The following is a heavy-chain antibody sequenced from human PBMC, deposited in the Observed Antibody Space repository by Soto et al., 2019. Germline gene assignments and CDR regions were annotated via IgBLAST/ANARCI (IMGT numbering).Heavy chain of an antibody. CDR3: ARAGDCSGGSCWGNFDS. V-gene: IGHV4-61*01. CDR2: MFSSGSA. J-gene: IGHJ4*02. CDR1: GVSVSSGSDY. D-gene: IGHD2-15*01. Sequence: QVHLRESGPGLVKPSETLSLTCTVSGVSVSSGSDYWTWFRQPPGRRLEWIGYMFSSGSASYNPSLKSRVTISVDTSKNHCSLKLSSVTAADTALYYCARAGDCSGGSCWGNFDSWCQGSLVTVSS.